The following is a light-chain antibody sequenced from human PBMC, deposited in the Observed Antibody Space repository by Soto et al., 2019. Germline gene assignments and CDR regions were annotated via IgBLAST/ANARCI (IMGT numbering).Light chain of an antibody. Sequence: DVVMTQTPLSLSVTPGQPASISCRSTQSLLHGDGETYLSWFLQKPGQPPQLLFYEVSNRFSGVSDRFRVGGSGADFTLNISRVEAEVVGVYYCMHSTYLPPTFGGGTKVEIK. J-gene: IGKJ4*01. CDR2: EVS. V-gene: IGKV2D-29*01. CDR3: MHSTYLPPT. CDR1: QSLLHGDGETY.